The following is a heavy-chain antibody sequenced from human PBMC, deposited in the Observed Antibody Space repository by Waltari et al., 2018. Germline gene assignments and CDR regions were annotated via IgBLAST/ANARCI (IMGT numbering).Heavy chain of an antibody. V-gene: IGHV4-39*07. CDR2: VYYSGST. Sequence: QLQLQESGPGVVRPSEALSLTCSVSGASISGSPDYWGWIRQPPGKGLEWIGSVYYSGSTYYSSSLRSRVTISVDTSKNQFSLKLDSVTAADTAVYYCTRVGGPTTDFFYGLDVWGQGTTVTVSS. CDR3: TRVGGPTTDFFYGLDV. D-gene: IGHD3-16*01. CDR1: GASISGSPDY. J-gene: IGHJ6*02.